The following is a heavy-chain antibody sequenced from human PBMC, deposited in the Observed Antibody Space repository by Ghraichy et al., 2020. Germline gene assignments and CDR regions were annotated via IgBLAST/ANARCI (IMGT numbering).Heavy chain of an antibody. CDR1: GGSISSYY. CDR3: ARDRYTRNWFGELLPQGAFDI. CDR2: IYYSGST. J-gene: IGHJ3*02. V-gene: IGHV4-59*01. Sequence: SETLSLTCTVSGGSISSYYWSWIRQPPGKGLEWIGYIYYSGSTNYNPSLKSRVTISVDTSKNQFSLKLSSVTAADTAVYYCARDRYTRNWFGELLPQGAFDIWGQGTMVTVSS. D-gene: IGHD3-10*01.